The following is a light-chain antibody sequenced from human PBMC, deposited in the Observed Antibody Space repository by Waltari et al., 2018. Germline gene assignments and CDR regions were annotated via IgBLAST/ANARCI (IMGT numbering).Light chain of an antibody. CDR1: SPDVVTYNY. V-gene: IGLV2-14*03. Sequence: QSALTHPASVPGSPGPSIAIPSTGTSPDVVTYNYVSWYQPHPGKAPKLLIYDVSYRPSGVSYRFSGSKSGNAASLTISGLQAEDEADYYCSSYITTNTLELFGGGTSLTVL. J-gene: IGLJ3*02. CDR3: SSYITTNTLEL. CDR2: DVS.